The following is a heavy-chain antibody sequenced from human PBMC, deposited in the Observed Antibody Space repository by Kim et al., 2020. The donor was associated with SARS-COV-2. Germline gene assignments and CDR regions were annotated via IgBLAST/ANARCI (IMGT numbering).Heavy chain of an antibody. CDR2: ISYDGSNK. CDR3: ARTSSGSYKGGLDY. V-gene: IGHV3-30-3*01. D-gene: IGHD1-26*01. Sequence: GGSLRLSCAASGFTFSSYAMHWVRQAPGKGLEWVAVISYDGSNKYYADSVKGRFTISRDNSKNTLYLQMNSLRAEDTAVYYCARTSSGSYKGGLDYWGQGTLVTVSS. CDR1: GFTFSSYA. J-gene: IGHJ4*02.